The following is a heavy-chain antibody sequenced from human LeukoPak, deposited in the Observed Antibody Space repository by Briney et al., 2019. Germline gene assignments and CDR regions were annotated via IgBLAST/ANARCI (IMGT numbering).Heavy chain of an antibody. CDR3: ARDETGVGTGGIDY. J-gene: IGHJ4*02. D-gene: IGHD2-8*02. Sequence: GGPLRLSCAASGFTFSSYSMNWVRQAPGQGLEWVAYISSGDSTIYFADSVKGRFTISRDNARNSLYLQMNSLRDEDTAVYYCARDETGVGTGGIDYWGQGTPVTVSS. CDR1: GFTFSSYS. CDR2: ISSGDSTI. V-gene: IGHV3-48*02.